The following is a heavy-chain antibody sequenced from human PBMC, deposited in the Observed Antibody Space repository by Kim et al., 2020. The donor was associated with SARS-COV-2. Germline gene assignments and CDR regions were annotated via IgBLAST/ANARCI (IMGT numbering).Heavy chain of an antibody. CDR3: ARDRRVSSWSFFWFDP. D-gene: IGHD6-13*01. CDR1: GFTFSSYW. CDR2: IKQDGSEK. V-gene: IGHV3-7*03. J-gene: IGHJ5*02. Sequence: GGSLRLSCAASGFTFSSYWMSLVRQAPGKGLEWVANIKQDGSEKYYVDSVKGRFTISRDNAKNSLYLQMNSLRAEDTAVYYCARDRRVSSWSFFWFDPWGQGTLVTVSS.